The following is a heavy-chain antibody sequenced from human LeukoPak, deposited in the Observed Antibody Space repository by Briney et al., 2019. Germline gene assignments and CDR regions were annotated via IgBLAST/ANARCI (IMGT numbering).Heavy chain of an antibody. V-gene: IGHV4-59*08. CDR1: GGSISSYY. CDR3: ARLLHDYGGYSPFDC. D-gene: IGHD4-23*01. CDR2: IYYSGST. J-gene: IGHJ4*02. Sequence: SETLSLTCTVSGGSISSYYWSWIRQPPGKGLEWIGYIYYSGSTNYNPSLKSRVTISVDTSKNQFSLKLSSMTAADTAVYCCARLLHDYGGYSPFDCWGQGALVTVSS.